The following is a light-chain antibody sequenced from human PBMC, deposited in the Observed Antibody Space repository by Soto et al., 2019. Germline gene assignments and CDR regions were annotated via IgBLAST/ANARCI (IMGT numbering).Light chain of an antibody. CDR1: QSISSW. CDR2: DAS. Sequence: DIPMTQSPSTLSASVGDRVTITCRASQSISSWLAWYQQKPGKAPKLLIYDASSLESGVPSRFSGSGSGTEFTLPISSLQPDDFPTYYCQQYNSYLYTFGQGTKLEIK. CDR3: QQYNSYLYT. V-gene: IGKV1-5*01. J-gene: IGKJ2*01.